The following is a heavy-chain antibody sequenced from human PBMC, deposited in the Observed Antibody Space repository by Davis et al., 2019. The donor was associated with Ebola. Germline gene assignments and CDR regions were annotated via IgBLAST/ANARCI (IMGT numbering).Heavy chain of an antibody. CDR1: GYSFTSYW. J-gene: IGHJ5*02. V-gene: IGHV5-51*01. D-gene: IGHD2-15*01. CDR3: ARHRYCSGGSCYRHNWFDP. Sequence: PGGSLRLSCKGSGYSFTSYWIGWVRQMPGKGLEWMGIIYPGDSDTRYSPSFQGQVTISADKSISTAYLQWSSLKASDTAMYYCARHRYCSGGSCYRHNWFDPWGQGTLVTVSS. CDR2: IYPGDSDT.